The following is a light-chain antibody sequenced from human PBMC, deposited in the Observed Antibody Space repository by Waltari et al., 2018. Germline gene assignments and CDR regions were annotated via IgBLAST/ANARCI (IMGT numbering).Light chain of an antibody. J-gene: IGLJ2*01. Sequence: SYELTQPPSVSVSPGQTASITCSGDKLEDRFACWYQRKPAQSPVLVIYHDNKRPSGIPGRFSGSNAGNTANRTISGTQAMDEAEYYCQAWDRSIVVFGGGTKLTVL. V-gene: IGLV3-1*01. CDR2: HDN. CDR1: KLEDRF. CDR3: QAWDRSIVV.